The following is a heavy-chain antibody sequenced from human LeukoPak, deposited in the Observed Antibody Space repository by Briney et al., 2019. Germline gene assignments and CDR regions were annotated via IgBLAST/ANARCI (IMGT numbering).Heavy chain of an antibody. CDR1: GFTFSSYG. D-gene: IGHD5/OR15-5a*01. CDR2: IRYDGSNK. CDR3: ARGLPPDVSSAAWYFDY. J-gene: IGHJ4*02. V-gene: IGHV3-30*02. Sequence: GGSLRLSCAASGFTFSSYGMHWVRQAPGKGLEWVAFIRYDGSNKYYADSVKGRFTISRDNSKNTLYLQMNSLRADDTAVYYCARGLPPDVSSAAWYFDYWGQGTLVTVSS.